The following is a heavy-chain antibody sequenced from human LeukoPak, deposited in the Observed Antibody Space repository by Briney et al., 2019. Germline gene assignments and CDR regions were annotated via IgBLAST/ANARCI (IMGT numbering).Heavy chain of an antibody. D-gene: IGHD3-10*01. CDR1: GFTFSDHY. CDR3: VAMLRGVGY. J-gene: IGHJ4*02. Sequence: GGSLRLSCAASGFTFSDHYMDCVRQAPGKGLEWVGRIRNKVNSHTTEYSASVKGRFTISRDDSTNSVYLQMNSLKTEDTAVYYCVAMLRGVGYWGQGTLVTVSS. V-gene: IGHV3-72*01. CDR2: IRNKVNSHTT.